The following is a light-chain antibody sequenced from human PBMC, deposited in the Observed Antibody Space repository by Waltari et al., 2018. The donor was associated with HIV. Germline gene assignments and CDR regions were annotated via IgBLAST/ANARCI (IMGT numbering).Light chain of an antibody. CDR3: CSYAGSRTLSVL. J-gene: IGLJ2*01. CDR1: SSDVGNYNL. V-gene: IGLV2-23*01. CDR2: EGS. Sequence: QSALTQPASVSGSPGPSITISCTGTSSDVGNYNLFSWYQQYPGKAPKLMIYEGSKRPSGVSNRFSGSKSGNTASLTISGLQGEDEADYYCCSYAGSRTLSVLFGGGTKLTVL.